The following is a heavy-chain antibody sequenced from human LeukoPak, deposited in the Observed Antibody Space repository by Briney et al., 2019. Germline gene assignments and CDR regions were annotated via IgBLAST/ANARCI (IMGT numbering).Heavy chain of an antibody. CDR2: INPSGGST. D-gene: IGHD1-26*01. Sequence: ASVKVSCKASGYTFTSYYIHWVRQAPGQGLEWMGIINPSGGSTTYAQKFQGRLTMASDTSTSTVYMELSSLRSEDTAMYYCARSSAYYNEADIWGQGTMVTVSS. J-gene: IGHJ3*02. CDR1: GYTFTSYY. CDR3: ARSSAYYNEADI. V-gene: IGHV1-46*01.